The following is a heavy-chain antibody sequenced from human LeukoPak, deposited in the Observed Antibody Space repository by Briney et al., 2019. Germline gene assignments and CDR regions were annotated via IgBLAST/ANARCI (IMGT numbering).Heavy chain of an antibody. CDR1: GGSMTKTNYF. CDR2: MYYSGST. V-gene: IGHV4-39*07. J-gene: IGHJ4*02. D-gene: IGHD6-19*01. CDR3: ARDVAVKKIFDY. Sequence: SETLSLTCSVSGGSMTKTNYFWGWIRQPPGKGLEWIASMYYSGSTDYNPSLQSRVTTSMDTSKNQFSLRLRSVTAADTAVYYCARDVAVKKIFDYWGQGILVTVSP.